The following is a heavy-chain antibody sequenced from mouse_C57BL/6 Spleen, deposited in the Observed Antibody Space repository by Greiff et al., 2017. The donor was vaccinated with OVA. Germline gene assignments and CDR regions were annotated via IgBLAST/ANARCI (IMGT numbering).Heavy chain of an antibody. J-gene: IGHJ3*01. CDR2: IHPNSGST. V-gene: IGHV1-64*01. D-gene: IGHD2-4*01. CDR3: AKSHYDYDDAWFAY. Sequence: QVQLQQPGAELVKPGASVKLSCKASGYTFTSYWMHWVKQRPGQGLEWIGMIHPNSGSTNYNEKFKSKATLTVDKSSSTAYMQLSSLTSEDSAVYYCAKSHYDYDDAWFAYWGQGTLVTVSA. CDR1: GYTFTSYW.